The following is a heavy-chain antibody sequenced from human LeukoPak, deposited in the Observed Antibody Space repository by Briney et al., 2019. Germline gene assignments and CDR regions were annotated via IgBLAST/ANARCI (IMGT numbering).Heavy chain of an antibody. D-gene: IGHD3-22*01. V-gene: IGHV4-39*07. J-gene: IGHJ3*02. CDR3: ARQYYYDNIGNDGRTKKDAFDI. Sequence: PSETLSLTYTVSGASISSSSYYWGWIRQPPGKGLEWIGTTYYSGGTYYNPSLKSRVTISVDTSNNQFSLKLSSVIAADTAVYYCARQYYYDNIGNDGRTKKDAFDIWGQGTMVTVSS. CDR1: GASISSSSYY. CDR2: TYYSGGT.